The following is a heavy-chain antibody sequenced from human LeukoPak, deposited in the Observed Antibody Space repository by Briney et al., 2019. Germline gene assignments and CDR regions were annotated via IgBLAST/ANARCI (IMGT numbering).Heavy chain of an antibody. Sequence: PEGSLRLSCAASGFTFSSYGMHWVRQGPGKGLEWVADISYDGSNKYYADSVKGRFTISRDNSKNTLYLQMNSLRAEDTAVYYCAKGRAAVAAFDYWGQGTLVTVSS. CDR2: ISYDGSNK. D-gene: IGHD6-13*01. CDR1: GFTFSSYG. CDR3: AKGRAAVAAFDY. V-gene: IGHV3-30*18. J-gene: IGHJ4*02.